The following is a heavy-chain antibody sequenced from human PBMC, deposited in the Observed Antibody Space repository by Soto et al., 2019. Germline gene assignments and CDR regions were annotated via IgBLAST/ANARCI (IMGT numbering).Heavy chain of an antibody. Sequence: QVQLVQSGAEVKKPGSSVKVSCNASGGTFSSYAISWVRQAPGQGLEWMGGIIPIFGTANYAQKFQGRVTITADESTSTAYMELSSLRSEDTAVYYCAVKMGVSADYVMDVWGQGTTVTVSS. CDR3: AVKMGVSADYVMDV. D-gene: IGHD2-8*02. J-gene: IGHJ6*02. V-gene: IGHV1-69*01. CDR2: IIPIFGTA. CDR1: GGTFSSYA.